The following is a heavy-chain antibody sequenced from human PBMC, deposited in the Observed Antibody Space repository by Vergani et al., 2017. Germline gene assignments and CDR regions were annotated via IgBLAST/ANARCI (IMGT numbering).Heavy chain of an antibody. J-gene: IGHJ4*02. CDR1: GYTFTSYY. CDR3: ARAPRRAWVVTAIEYYFDY. V-gene: IGHV1-69*01. Sequence: QVQLVQSGAEVKKPGASVKVSCKASGYTFTSYYMHWVRQAPGQGLEWMGGIIPSFGTANYAQKFQGRVTITADESTSTAYMELSSLRSEDTAVYYCARAPRRAWVVTAIEYYFDYWGQGTLVTVSS. D-gene: IGHD2-21*02. CDR2: IIPSFGTA.